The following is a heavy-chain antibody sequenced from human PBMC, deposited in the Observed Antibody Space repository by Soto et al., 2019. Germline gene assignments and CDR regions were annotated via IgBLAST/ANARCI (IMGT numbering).Heavy chain of an antibody. CDR1: GGSISSGGYY. D-gene: IGHD3-3*01. CDR2: IYYSGST. Sequence: SETLSLTCTVSGGSISSGGYYWSWIRQHPGKGLEWIGYIYYSGSTYYNPSLKSRVTISVDTSKNQFSLKLSSVTAADTAVYYCARDGVGPFEYWGQGTLVTVSS. V-gene: IGHV4-31*03. J-gene: IGHJ4*02. CDR3: ARDGVGPFEY.